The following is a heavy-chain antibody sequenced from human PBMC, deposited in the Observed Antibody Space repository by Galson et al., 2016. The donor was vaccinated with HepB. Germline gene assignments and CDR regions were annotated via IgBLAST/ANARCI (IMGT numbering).Heavy chain of an antibody. CDR3: ATPYYDFWSGYNPFDY. CDR1: GFTFSSHG. D-gene: IGHD3-3*01. Sequence: SLRLSCAASGFTFSSHGMHWVRQAPGKGLEWVAVISYDGSNKYYADSVKGRFTISRDNSKNTLYLQMNSLRAEDTAVYYCATPYYDFWSGYNPFDYWGQGTLVTVSS. CDR2: ISYDGSNK. V-gene: IGHV3-30*03. J-gene: IGHJ4*02.